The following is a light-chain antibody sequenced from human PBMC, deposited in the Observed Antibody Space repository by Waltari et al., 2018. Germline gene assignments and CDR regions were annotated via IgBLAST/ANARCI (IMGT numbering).Light chain of an antibody. CDR3: NSYTSSSTWV. CDR2: DVS. J-gene: IGLJ3*02. V-gene: IGLV2-14*01. Sequence: QSELTQPASVSGSPGQSITISCTGTSSDVGGYNYVSWYQQHPGKAPKLMIFDVSKRPSGVSNRFSGSKSGSTASLTISGLQAEDEADFYCNSYTSSSTWVFGGGTKLTVL. CDR1: SSDVGGYNY.